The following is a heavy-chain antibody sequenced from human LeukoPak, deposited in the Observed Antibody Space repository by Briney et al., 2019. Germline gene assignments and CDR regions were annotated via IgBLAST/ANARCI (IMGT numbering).Heavy chain of an antibody. J-gene: IGHJ5*02. CDR2: IYYSGST. CDR1: GGSISSYY. Sequence: SETLSLTCTVSGGSISSYYWSWIRQPPGKGLEWIGYIYYSGSTNYNPSLKSRVTISVDTSKNQFSLKLSSVTAADTAVYYCARHARPPDWFGPWGQGTLVTVSS. V-gene: IGHV4-59*08. CDR3: ARHARPPDWFGP.